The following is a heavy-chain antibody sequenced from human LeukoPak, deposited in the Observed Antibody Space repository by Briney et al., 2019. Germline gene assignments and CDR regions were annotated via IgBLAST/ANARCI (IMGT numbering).Heavy chain of an antibody. Sequence: PGGSLRLSCAASGFTFSSYAMHWVRQAPGKGLEWVAVISYDGSNKYYADSVKGRFTISRDNSKNTLYLQMNSLRAEDTAAYYCARAKKLIAAAGPWGQGTLVTVSS. CDR2: ISYDGSNK. CDR3: ARAKKLIAAAGP. J-gene: IGHJ5*02. D-gene: IGHD6-13*01. V-gene: IGHV3-30-3*01. CDR1: GFTFSSYA.